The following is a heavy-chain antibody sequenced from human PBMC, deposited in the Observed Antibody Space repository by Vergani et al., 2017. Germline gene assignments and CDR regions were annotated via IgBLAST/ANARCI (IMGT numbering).Heavy chain of an antibody. CDR2: IKQDGSEK. Sequence: VQLVESGGGVVQPGRSLRLSCAASGFTFSSYAMHWVRQAPGKGLEWVANIKQDGSEKYYVDSVKGRFTISRDNAKNSLYLQMNSLRAEDTAVYYCASFPLYSYGPTPDYWGQGTLVTVSS. J-gene: IGHJ4*02. CDR3: ASFPLYSYGPTPDY. CDR1: GFTFSSYA. V-gene: IGHV3-7*01. D-gene: IGHD5-18*01.